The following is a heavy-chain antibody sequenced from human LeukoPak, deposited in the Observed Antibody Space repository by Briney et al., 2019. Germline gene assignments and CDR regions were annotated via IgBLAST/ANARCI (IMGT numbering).Heavy chain of an antibody. CDR2: IYYSGNT. CDR1: GGSISSSRYY. D-gene: IGHD3-22*01. J-gene: IGHJ1*01. Sequence: SETLSLTCTVSGGSISSSRYYWGWIRQPTGKGLEWIGNIYYSGNTYYNPSLKSRVTISVDTSKNQFSLKLSSVTAADTAVYYCARSYYDSSGYFEAEYFHHWGQGSLVTVSS. CDR3: ARSYYDSSGYFEAEYFHH. V-gene: IGHV4-39*07.